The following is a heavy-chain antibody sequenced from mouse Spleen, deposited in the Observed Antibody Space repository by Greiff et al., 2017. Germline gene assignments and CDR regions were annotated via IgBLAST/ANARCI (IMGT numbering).Heavy chain of an antibody. CDR1: GYTFTSYV. D-gene: IGHD2-2*01. J-gene: IGHJ2*01. CDR3: AREGGYDSYYFDY. CDR2: INPYNDGT. Sequence: EVKLVESGPELVKPGASVKMSCKASGYTFTSYVMHWVKQKPGQGLEWIGYINPYNDGTKYNEKFKGKATLTSDKSSSTAYMELSSLTSEDSAVYYCAREGGYDSYYFDYWGQGTTLTVSS. V-gene: IGHV1-14*01.